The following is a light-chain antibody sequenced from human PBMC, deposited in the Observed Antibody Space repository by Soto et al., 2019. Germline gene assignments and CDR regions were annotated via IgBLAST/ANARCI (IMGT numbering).Light chain of an antibody. V-gene: IGKV3-11*01. CDR1: QSVSSY. CDR3: QQRSNWPPG. CDR2: DAS. J-gene: IGKJ4*01. Sequence: EIVLTQSPATLSLSPGERATLSCRASQSVSSYLAWYQQRPGQAPRLLIYDASNRVTGIPARFSGSGSGTDFTLTISSLEPKDFAVYYCQQRSNWPPGFGGGTKVEIK.